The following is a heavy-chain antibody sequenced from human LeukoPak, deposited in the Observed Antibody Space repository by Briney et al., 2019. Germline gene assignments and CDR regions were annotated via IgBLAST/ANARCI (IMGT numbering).Heavy chain of an antibody. D-gene: IGHD6-6*01. Sequence: PGGSLRLSCTTSGFTFSNYNMNWVRQAPGKGLEWVSSISSSSTYIYYADSVKGRFTISRDNAKNSLYLQMNSLRAEDTAVYYCARGGVYSSSLLGYWGQGTLVTVSS. CDR1: GFTFSNYN. CDR3: ARGGVYSSSLLGY. CDR2: ISSSSTYI. J-gene: IGHJ4*02. V-gene: IGHV3-21*01.